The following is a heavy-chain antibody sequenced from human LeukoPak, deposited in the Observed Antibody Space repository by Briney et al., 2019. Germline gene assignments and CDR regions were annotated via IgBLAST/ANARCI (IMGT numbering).Heavy chain of an antibody. J-gene: IGHJ4*02. CDR1: GFTFSSHS. CDR3: AGVPLRDSYAPYYFDY. Sequence: PGGSLRLSCAASGFTFSSHSMNWVRQAPGKGLEWVANIKQDGSEKYYVDSVKGRFTISRDNAKNSLYLQMSSLRAEDTAVYYCAGVPLRDSYAPYYFDYWGQGTLVTVSS. V-gene: IGHV3-7*01. CDR2: IKQDGSEK. D-gene: IGHD3-16*01.